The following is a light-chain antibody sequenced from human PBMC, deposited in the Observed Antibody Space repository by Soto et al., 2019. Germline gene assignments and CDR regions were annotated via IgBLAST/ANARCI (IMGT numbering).Light chain of an antibody. V-gene: IGKV3-20*01. CDR1: QSVSSSN. CDR2: GAS. J-gene: IGKJ4*01. CDR3: QQYGVSQGP. Sequence: EIVLTQSPGTLSLSPGARATLSCRASQSVSSSNLAWYQLKPGQAPRLLIYGASSRATGIPDRFSGSGSGTDSTLTISRLEPEDFAVYYCQQYGVSQGPFGGGTKVDIK.